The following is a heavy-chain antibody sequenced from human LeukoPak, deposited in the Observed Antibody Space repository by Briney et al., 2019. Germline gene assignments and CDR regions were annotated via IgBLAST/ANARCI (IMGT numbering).Heavy chain of an antibody. J-gene: IGHJ3*02. CDR3: ARGLTDIVVAPAI. CDR2: MNPDNGNT. CDR1: GGTFSSYA. V-gene: IGHV1-8*02. Sequence: ASVKVSCKASGGTFSSYAISWVRQATGQGLEWMGWMNPDNGNTGCAQKFQGRVTMTRNTSISTAYMELSSLRSEDTAVYYCARGLTDIVVAPAIWGQGTMVTVSS. D-gene: IGHD2-2*01.